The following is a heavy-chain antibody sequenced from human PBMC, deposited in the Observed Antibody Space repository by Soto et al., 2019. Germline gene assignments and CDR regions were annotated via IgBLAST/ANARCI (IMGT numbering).Heavy chain of an antibody. Sequence: SETLSLTCSVSGESISSSSYYWVWIRHPPGKGLEWIGSIYYSGRTYYNPSFKSRVTISIDTSKNQFSLKLSSVTATDTAVYYCARQRTTVVTQAYFDHWGQGALVTVSS. CDR1: GESISSSSYY. J-gene: IGHJ4*02. CDR3: ARQRTTVVTQAYFDH. CDR2: IYYSGRT. V-gene: IGHV4-39*01. D-gene: IGHD2-21*02.